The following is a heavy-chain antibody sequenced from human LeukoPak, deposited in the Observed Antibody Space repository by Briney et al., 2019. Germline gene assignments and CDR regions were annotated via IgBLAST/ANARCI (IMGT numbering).Heavy chain of an antibody. V-gene: IGHV3-21*01. J-gene: IGHJ4*02. CDR2: ISSSSSYI. CDR1: GFTFSSYS. D-gene: IGHD3-16*01. CDR3: AREPLHVVMYHYFDY. Sequence: GGSLRLSCAASGFTFSSYSMNWVRQAPGKGLEWVSSISSSSSYIHYADSVKGRFTISRDNAKNSLYVQMNSLRAEDTALYYCAREPLHVVMYHYFDYWGQGTLVTVSS.